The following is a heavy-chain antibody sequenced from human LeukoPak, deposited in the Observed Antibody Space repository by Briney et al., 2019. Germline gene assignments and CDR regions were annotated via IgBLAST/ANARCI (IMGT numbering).Heavy chain of an antibody. Sequence: ASVKVSCKASGYLFINYGISWLRQAPGQGLECMGWISPYSGNTDYAQKLQGRVTMTTDTSTTTAYMELRSLRFDDTAVYYCARTSGVSVAGSPYYFDFWGQGTLISVSS. V-gene: IGHV1-18*01. CDR3: ARTSGVSVAGSPYYFDF. D-gene: IGHD6-19*01. J-gene: IGHJ4*02. CDR1: GYLFINYG. CDR2: ISPYSGNT.